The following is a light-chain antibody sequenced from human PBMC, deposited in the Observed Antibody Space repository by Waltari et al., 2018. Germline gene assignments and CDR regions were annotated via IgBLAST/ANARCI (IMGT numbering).Light chain of an antibody. CDR2: GAS. CDR1: QSVSSN. J-gene: IGKJ2*01. CDR3: QQRSNWPPYT. Sequence: EIVMTQSPATLSVSPGEGATLSCRASQSVSSNLAWYQQSPGQAPRLLIYGASTRATGIPARFSGSGSGTEFTLTISSLEPEDFAVYYCQQRSNWPPYTFGQGTKLEI. V-gene: IGKV3-15*01.